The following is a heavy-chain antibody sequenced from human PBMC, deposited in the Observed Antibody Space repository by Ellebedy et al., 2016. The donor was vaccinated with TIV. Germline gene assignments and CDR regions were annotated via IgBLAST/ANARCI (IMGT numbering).Heavy chain of an antibody. V-gene: IGHV4-38-2*02. D-gene: IGHD3-10*01. CDR2: IYHSGTT. CDR3: ARLLYYSASGLY. J-gene: IGHJ4*02. CDR1: GYSISAGYS. Sequence: SETLSLTCIVSGYSISAGYSWGWIRPPPGTGLEWIGSIYHSGTTYYNPSLKSRVTISVDTSKNQFSLKLTSVTAADTAVYHCARLLYYSASGLYWGQGALVTVSS.